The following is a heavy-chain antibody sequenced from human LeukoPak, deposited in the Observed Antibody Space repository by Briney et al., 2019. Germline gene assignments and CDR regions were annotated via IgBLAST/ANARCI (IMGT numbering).Heavy chain of an antibody. J-gene: IGHJ4*02. CDR1: GGSISSYY. Sequence: ETLSLTCTVSGGSISSYYWSWVRQAPGKGLEWVSAISGSGGSTYYADSVKGRFTISRDNSKNTLYLQMNSLRAEDTAVYYCAKDPYSSGWYYFDYWGQGTLVTVSS. CDR2: ISGSGGST. V-gene: IGHV3-23*01. CDR3: AKDPYSSGWYYFDY. D-gene: IGHD6-19*01.